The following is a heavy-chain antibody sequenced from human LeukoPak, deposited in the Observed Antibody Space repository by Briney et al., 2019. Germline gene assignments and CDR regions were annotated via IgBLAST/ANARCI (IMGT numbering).Heavy chain of an antibody. J-gene: IGHJ6*02. D-gene: IGHD4-11*01. CDR3: ARYMTTPYYYYGMDV. CDR1: GYTFTSYD. V-gene: IGHV1-8*01. CDR2: MNPNSGNT. Sequence: GASVKVSCKASGYTFTSYDINWVRQATGQGLEWMGWMNPNSGNTGYAQKFQGRVTMTRNTSISTAYMELSSLRSEDTAVYYCARYMTTPYYYYGMDVWGQGTTVTVSS.